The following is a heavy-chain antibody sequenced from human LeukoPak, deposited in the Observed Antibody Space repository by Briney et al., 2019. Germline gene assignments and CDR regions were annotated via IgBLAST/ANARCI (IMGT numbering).Heavy chain of an antibody. CDR2: IYYSVST. CDR3: AGATSSGSYSDY. Sequence: PSETLSLTCTVSGGSTSSYSWSWVRQPPGKGLEWIGYIYYSVSTNYNPPLKSRVTTSVDTSKNPFSLKRSSVTAADTAVYYCAGATSSGSYSDYCGQRTLVTVPS. D-gene: IGHD1-26*01. V-gene: IGHV4-59*01. CDR1: GGSTSSYS. J-gene: IGHJ4*02.